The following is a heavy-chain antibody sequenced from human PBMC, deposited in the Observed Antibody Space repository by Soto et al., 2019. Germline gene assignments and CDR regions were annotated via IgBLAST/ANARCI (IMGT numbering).Heavy chain of an antibody. J-gene: IGHJ5*02. CDR3: TSATFGRRDT. Sequence: MQMVESGGGSVQPGGSLRLSCAASGFPFSHYWMHWVRQTPGKGLVWVSRINPAGTITNYADSVEGRFTISRDNADSALFLQMNSLSAEDTAIYYCTSATFGRRDTWGQGTLVTVSS. D-gene: IGHD3-16*01. V-gene: IGHV3-74*01. CDR1: GFPFSHYW. CDR2: INPAGTIT.